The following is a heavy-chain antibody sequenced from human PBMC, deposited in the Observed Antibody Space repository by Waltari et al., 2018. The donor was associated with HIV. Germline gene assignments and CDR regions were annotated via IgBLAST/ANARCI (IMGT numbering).Heavy chain of an antibody. Sequence: QVQLQESGPGLVKPSETLSLTCAVSGYSISTTYYWGWGWIRQPPGKGLEWIGNIFHSGSTYYNPSLKSRVTISVDTSKNQFSLKLTSVTAADTARYYCARVTTVTKPFDYWDQGTLVTVSS. D-gene: IGHD4-17*01. CDR1: GYSISTTYY. J-gene: IGHJ4*02. CDR2: IFHSGST. V-gene: IGHV4-38-2*01. CDR3: ARVTTVTKPFDY.